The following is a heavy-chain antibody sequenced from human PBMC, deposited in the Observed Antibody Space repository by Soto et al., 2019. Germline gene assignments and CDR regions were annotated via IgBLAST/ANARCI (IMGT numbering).Heavy chain of an antibody. J-gene: IGHJ6*02. CDR1: GGTFSSYA. CDR3: ARSPQRITIFGVVSYYGMDV. CDR2: IIPIFGTA. V-gene: IGHV1-69*01. D-gene: IGHD3-3*01. Sequence: QVQLVQSGAEVKKPGSSVKVSCKASGGTFSSYAISWVRQAPGQGLEWMGGIIPIFGTAHYAQKFQGRVTITADESTSTAYMELSSLRSEDTAVYYCARSPQRITIFGVVSYYGMDVWGQGTTVTVSS.